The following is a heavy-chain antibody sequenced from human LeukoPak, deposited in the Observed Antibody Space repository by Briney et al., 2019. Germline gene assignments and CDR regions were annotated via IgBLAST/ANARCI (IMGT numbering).Heavy chain of an antibody. CDR3: AKDWDNYDILTGYYADY. V-gene: IGHV3-23*01. Sequence: GGSLRLSCAASGFTFSSYGMSWVRQAPGKGLEWVSAISGSGGSTYYADSVKGRFTISRDNSKNTLYLQMNSLRAEDTAVYYCAKDWDNYDILTGYYADYWGQGTLVTVSS. CDR1: GFTFSSYG. D-gene: IGHD3-9*01. J-gene: IGHJ4*02. CDR2: ISGSGGST.